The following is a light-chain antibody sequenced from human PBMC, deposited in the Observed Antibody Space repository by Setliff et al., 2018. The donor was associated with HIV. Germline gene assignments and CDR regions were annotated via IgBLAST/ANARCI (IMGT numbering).Light chain of an antibody. CDR3: QSYDSRLSGYV. J-gene: IGLJ1*01. Sequence: VLTQPPSLSGAPGQRVTISCTGSSSNIGAGYDVHWYKQLPGTAPKLLIYGYNNRPSGVPDRFSGSKSGTSASLAITGLQAEDEADYYCQSYDSRLSGYVFGTGTKVTVL. V-gene: IGLV1-40*01. CDR2: GYN. CDR1: SSNIGAGYD.